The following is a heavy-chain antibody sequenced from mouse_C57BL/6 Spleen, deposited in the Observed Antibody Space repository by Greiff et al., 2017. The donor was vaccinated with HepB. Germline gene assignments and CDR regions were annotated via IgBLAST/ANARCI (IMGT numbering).Heavy chain of an antibody. J-gene: IGHJ2*01. Sequence: EVQGVESGGGLVQPKGSLKLSCAASGFSFNTYAMNWVRQAPGKGLEWVARIRSKSNNYATYYADSVKDRFTISRDDSESMLYLQMNNLKTEDTAMYYCVRQSNHYYFDYWGQGTTLTVSS. CDR2: IRSKSNNYAT. CDR1: GFSFNTYA. V-gene: IGHV10-1*01. D-gene: IGHD4-1*01. CDR3: VRQSNHYYFDY.